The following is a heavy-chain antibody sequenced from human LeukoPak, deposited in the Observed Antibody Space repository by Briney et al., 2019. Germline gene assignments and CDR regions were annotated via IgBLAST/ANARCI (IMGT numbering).Heavy chain of an antibody. CDR2: IIPFLGKT. J-gene: IGHJ6*02. CDR3: ARIYYGDYVRPYNYYYYVMDV. D-gene: IGHD4-17*01. Sequence: SVKVSCKASGGTFNNYAISWVRQAPGQGLEWMGGIIPFLGKTDYAQNFQGRVTIAADDSARTSYMELNSLRSEDTAVYFCARIYYGDYVRPYNYYYYVMDVWGQGTTVTVSS. V-gene: IGHV1-69*10. CDR1: GGTFNNYA.